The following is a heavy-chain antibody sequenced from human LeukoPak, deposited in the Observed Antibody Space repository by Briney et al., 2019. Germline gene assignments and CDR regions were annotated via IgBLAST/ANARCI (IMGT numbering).Heavy chain of an antibody. J-gene: IGHJ4*02. CDR2: IYGGGST. D-gene: IGHD6-6*01. CDR3: TRLLPSSHHFFDS. CDR1: GFTVSSNY. V-gene: IGHV3-53*01. Sequence: PGGSLRLSCAASGFTVSSNYMSWVRQAPGKGLGWVSVIYGGGSTYYADSVRGRFTISRDNSENTLYLQMDSLRAEDTAVYYCTRLLPSSHHFFDSWGQGTLVTVSS.